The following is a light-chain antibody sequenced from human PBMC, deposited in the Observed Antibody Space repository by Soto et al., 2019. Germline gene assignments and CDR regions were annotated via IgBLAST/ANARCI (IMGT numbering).Light chain of an antibody. CDR1: QSVSSY. V-gene: IGKV3-11*01. CDR2: DAS. CDR3: QQRSNWPPYT. Sequence: EIVLTQSPATLSLSPGERATLSCRASQSVSSYLAWYQQKPGQAPRLLIYDASNRATGIPARFSGSGSGTDFTLTISRLESEDFAVYYCQQRSNWPPYTFGQGTKLEIK. J-gene: IGKJ2*01.